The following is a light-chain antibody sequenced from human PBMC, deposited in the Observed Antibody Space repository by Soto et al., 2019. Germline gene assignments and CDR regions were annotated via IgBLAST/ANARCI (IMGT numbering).Light chain of an antibody. CDR1: QDIKNY. J-gene: IGKJ4*01. CDR3: QQYDSLPPT. CDR2: DAF. Sequence: DIQMTQSPSSLSAFVGDSITITCQASQDIKNYLNWYQRKPGKAPKLLIYDAFKSDTGVPSRFSGSGSGTDFTFTINNLQPEDIATYFCQQYDSLPPTFGGGTRV. V-gene: IGKV1-33*01.